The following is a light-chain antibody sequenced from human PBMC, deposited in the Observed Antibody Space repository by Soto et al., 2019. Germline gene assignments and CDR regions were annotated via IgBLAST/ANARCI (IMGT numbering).Light chain of an antibody. CDR3: SSYTTTSTRV. CDR1: SSDVGGYNY. Sequence: QSALTQPASVSGSPGQSITISCTGTSSDVGGYNYVSWYQQHPGEAPKLMIYEVSNRPSEVSNRFSGSKSGNTASLTISGLQAEDGADYYCSSYTTTSTRVFGGGTKLTVL. CDR2: EVS. J-gene: IGLJ3*02. V-gene: IGLV2-14*01.